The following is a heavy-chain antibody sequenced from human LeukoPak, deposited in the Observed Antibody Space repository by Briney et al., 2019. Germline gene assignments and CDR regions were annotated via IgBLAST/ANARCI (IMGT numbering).Heavy chain of an antibody. CDR2: IYYSGST. D-gene: IGHD3-22*01. Sequence: PSETLSLSCTVSGGSISSSSYYWGWIRQPPGKGLEWIGSIYYSGSTYYNPSLKSRVTISVDTSKNQFSLKLSSVTAADTAVYYCARQPMDYYDSSGHDYWGQGTLVTVSS. CDR1: GGSISSSSYY. V-gene: IGHV4-39*01. J-gene: IGHJ4*02. CDR3: ARQPMDYYDSSGHDY.